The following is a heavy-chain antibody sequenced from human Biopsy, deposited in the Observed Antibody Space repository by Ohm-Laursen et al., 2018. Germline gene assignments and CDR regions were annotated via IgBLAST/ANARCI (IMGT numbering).Heavy chain of an antibody. CDR2: IFYDGSNT. V-gene: IGHV3-30*18. CDR1: GFTFNNYG. Sequence: SLRLSCSASGFTFNNYGMQWVRQAPGKGLEWVAFIFYDGSNTYYADSVKGRFTISRDNSRDTLYLQMSSPRAEDTAVYYCAKDRYNYTPIGGFSMDVWGQGTTVTVSS. D-gene: IGHD5-18*01. CDR3: AKDRYNYTPIGGFSMDV. J-gene: IGHJ6*02.